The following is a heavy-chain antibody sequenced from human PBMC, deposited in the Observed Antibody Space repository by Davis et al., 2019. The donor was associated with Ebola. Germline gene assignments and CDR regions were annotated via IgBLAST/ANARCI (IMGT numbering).Heavy chain of an antibody. CDR3: ARVNVVAAGSFDF. J-gene: IGHJ4*02. D-gene: IGHD6-13*01. V-gene: IGHV3-9*01. CDR2: ISWNGGSK. Sequence: SLKISCVASGFTFDDYGVHWVRQTPGKGLEWVSGISWNGGSKDYADSVKGRFTISRDNAKNSLYLQMNSLTPEDTAFYYCARVNVVAAGSFDFWGRGTRVTVSA. CDR1: GFTFDDYG.